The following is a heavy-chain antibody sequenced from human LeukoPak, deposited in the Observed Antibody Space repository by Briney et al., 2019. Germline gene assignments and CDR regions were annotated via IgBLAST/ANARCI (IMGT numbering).Heavy chain of an antibody. CDR3: ARHIEAGSNDAFDI. CDR2: IYTSGST. J-gene: IGHJ3*02. Sequence: PSETLSLTCTVSGGSISSYYWSWIRQPAGKGLEWIGRIYTSGSTNYNPSLKSRVTMSVDTSKNQFSLKLSSVTAADTAVYYCARHIEAGSNDAFDIWGQGTMVTVSS. V-gene: IGHV4-4*07. CDR1: GGSISSYY. D-gene: IGHD1-7*01.